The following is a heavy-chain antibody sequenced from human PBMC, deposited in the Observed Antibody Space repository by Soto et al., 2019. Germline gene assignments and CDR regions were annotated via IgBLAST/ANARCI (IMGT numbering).Heavy chain of an antibody. D-gene: IGHD7-27*01. CDR1: GFTFSSHW. Sequence: WRSLRLSCSASGFTFSSHWMVWVRQAPGKGLEWVANIKQDGSEKYYVDSVRGRFTLSRDNAKNSLFLQMNSLRAEDTAVYYCARPLGTDVGDDYWGQGTLVTVSS. CDR2: IKQDGSEK. J-gene: IGHJ4*02. CDR3: ARPLGTDVGDDY. V-gene: IGHV3-7*01.